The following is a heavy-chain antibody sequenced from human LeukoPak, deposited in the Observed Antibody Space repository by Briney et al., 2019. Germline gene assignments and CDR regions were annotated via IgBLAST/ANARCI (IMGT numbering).Heavy chain of an antibody. J-gene: IGHJ4*02. CDR2: ITSNGGSA. Sequence: GGSLRLSCAASGFTFSIYAMHWVRQAPGKGLEYVSAITSNGGSAYYANSVKGRFTISRDNSKNTLYLQMGSLRAEDMAVYYCARENCDSTTCYKTIDYWGQGTLVTVSS. CDR1: GFTFSIYA. V-gene: IGHV3-64*01. CDR3: ARENCDSTTCYKTIDY. D-gene: IGHD2-2*02.